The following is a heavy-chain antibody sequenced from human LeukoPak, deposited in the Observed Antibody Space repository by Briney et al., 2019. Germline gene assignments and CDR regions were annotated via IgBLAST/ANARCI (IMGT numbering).Heavy chain of an antibody. D-gene: IGHD1-26*01. CDR3: AKGQRGSYSYYFDY. CDR2: ISWDGGST. Sequence: GGSLRLSCAASGFTFDSYTMHWVRQAPGKGLEWVSLISWDGGSTDYADSVKGRFTISRDNSKNSLYLQMNSLGTDDTALYYCAKGQRGSYSYYFDYWGRGALVTVSS. V-gene: IGHV3-43*01. J-gene: IGHJ4*02. CDR1: GFTFDSYT.